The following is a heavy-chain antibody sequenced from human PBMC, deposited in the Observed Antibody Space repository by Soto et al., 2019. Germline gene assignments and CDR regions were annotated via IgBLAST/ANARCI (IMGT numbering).Heavy chain of an antibody. D-gene: IGHD6-13*01. CDR2: IYYSGST. V-gene: IGHV4-31*03. Sequence: PSETLSLTCTVSGGSISSGGYYWSWIRQHPGKGLEWIGYIYYSGSTYYNPSLKSRVTISVDTSKNQFSLKLSSVTAADTAVYYCARAGWQLVSPYYFDYWGQGTLVTVSS. CDR1: GGSISSGGYY. CDR3: ARAGWQLVSPYYFDY. J-gene: IGHJ4*02.